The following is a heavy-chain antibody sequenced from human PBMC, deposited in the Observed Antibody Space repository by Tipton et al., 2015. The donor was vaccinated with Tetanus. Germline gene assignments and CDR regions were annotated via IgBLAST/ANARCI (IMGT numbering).Heavy chain of an antibody. Sequence: TLSLTCAVSGGSFTDCYWGWVRQPPGKGLEWIGEVNHSGTTYYNASLKSRLTMSVDTSEQHFSLNLNSVTASDTAMYYCARRRYPWNRGGFDLWGQGTVVTVSS. CDR2: VNHSGTT. CDR1: GGSFTDCY. J-gene: IGHJ3*01. CDR3: ARRRYPWNRGGFDL. V-gene: IGHV4-34*01. D-gene: IGHD1-1*01.